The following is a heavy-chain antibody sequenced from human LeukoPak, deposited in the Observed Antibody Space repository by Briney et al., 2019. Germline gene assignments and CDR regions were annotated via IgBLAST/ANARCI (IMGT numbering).Heavy chain of an antibody. J-gene: IGHJ3*02. CDR3: ARLVADAFDI. D-gene: IGHD5-12*01. CDR1: GFTFSTYS. Sequence: GGSLRLSCAASGFTFSTYSMNWVRQAPGKGLEWVSSISSSGSYIYYADSVKGRFTISRDNAKNSLYLQMNSLRAEDTAVYYCARLVADAFDIWGQGTMVTVSS. V-gene: IGHV3-21*01. CDR2: ISSSGSYI.